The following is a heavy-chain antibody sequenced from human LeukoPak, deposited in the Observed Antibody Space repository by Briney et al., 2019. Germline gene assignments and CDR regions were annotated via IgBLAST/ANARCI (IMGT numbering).Heavy chain of an antibody. J-gene: IGHJ6*02. V-gene: IGHV3-48*04. CDR2: ISSSGSTI. CDR3: ARDAIVVVPAAMVYYYYGMDV. D-gene: IGHD2-2*01. Sequence: PGGSLRLSCATSGFSFTDYPMNWVRQAPGKGLEWVSYISSSGSTIYYADSVKGRFTISRDNAKNSLYLQMNSLRAEDTAVYYCARDAIVVVPAAMVYYYYGMDVWGQGTTVTVSS. CDR1: GFSFTDYP.